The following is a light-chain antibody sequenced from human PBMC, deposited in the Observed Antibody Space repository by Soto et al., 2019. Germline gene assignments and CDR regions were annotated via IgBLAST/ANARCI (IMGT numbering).Light chain of an antibody. CDR2: DAS. CDR3: QQRSSWTIT. Sequence: EIVLTQSPATLALSPGESATVSCRASQSVSSNLAWFQQKPGQAPRLPIYDASNRATGIPARFSGSGSGTDFNVTISRLEPEEFAVYYCQQRSSWTITFGQGTRLEIK. V-gene: IGKV3-11*01. J-gene: IGKJ5*01. CDR1: QSVSSN.